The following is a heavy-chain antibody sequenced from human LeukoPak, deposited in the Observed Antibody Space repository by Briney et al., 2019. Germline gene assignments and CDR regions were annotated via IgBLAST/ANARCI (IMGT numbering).Heavy chain of an antibody. J-gene: IGHJ6*03. CDR1: GNILGRYS. CDR2: IRSGSNTR. D-gene: IGHD5-12*01. Sequence: GGSERLFCVAYGNILGRYSMVWVRESRGKGLEGVSYIRSGSNTRLYAESVKGRFTISRDNSNDSLFLQMNSLRAEDSAVYYCARERYLPSGGYYYMDVWAKGTTVTVSS. CDR3: ARERYLPSGGYYYMDV. V-gene: IGHV3-48*04.